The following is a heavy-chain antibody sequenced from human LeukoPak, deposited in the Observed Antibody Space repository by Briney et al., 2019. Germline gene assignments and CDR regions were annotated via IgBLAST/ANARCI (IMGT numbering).Heavy chain of an antibody. CDR2: IRSKAYGGTT. V-gene: IGHV3-49*03. D-gene: IGHD3-22*01. CDR3: ALPTPLYDSSGYWDY. J-gene: IGHJ4*02. Sequence: GGSLRLSCTASGFTFGDYAMSWFRQAPGKGLEWVGFIRSKAYGGTTEYAASVKGRFTISRDDSKSIAYLQMNSLKTEDTAVYYCALPTPLYDSSGYWDYWGQGTLVTVSS. CDR1: GFTFGDYA.